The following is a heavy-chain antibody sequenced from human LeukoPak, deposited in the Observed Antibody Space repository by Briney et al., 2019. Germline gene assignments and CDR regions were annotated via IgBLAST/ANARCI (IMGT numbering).Heavy chain of an antibody. D-gene: IGHD3-9*01. J-gene: IGHJ4*02. CDR1: GFIFSNYA. Sequence: GASLRLSCAASGFIFSNYAMSWVRQALGKGLEWVSAIGGRDSGTYYADSVRGRFTVSRVDPKNTLYLQMNTLRAEDTAVYYGAKWGDYDILTGYYDSDYWGQGTLVTVSS. CDR2: IGGRDSGT. V-gene: IGHV3-23*01. CDR3: AKWGDYDILTGYYDSDY.